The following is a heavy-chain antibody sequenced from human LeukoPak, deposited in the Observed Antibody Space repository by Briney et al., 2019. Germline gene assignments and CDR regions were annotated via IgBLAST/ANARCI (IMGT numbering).Heavy chain of an antibody. Sequence: GGSPRLSCAASGFSFSGSAIHWVRQASGTGLEWVGHIRRKGNDYATAYTASVNGRFTISRDDSKNTAFLQMDSLKTEDTAVYFCARLGGSPPYFDYWGQGTLVTVSS. CDR3: ARLGGSPPYFDY. D-gene: IGHD3-16*01. V-gene: IGHV3-73*01. J-gene: IGHJ4*02. CDR1: GFSFSGSA. CDR2: IRRKGNDYAT.